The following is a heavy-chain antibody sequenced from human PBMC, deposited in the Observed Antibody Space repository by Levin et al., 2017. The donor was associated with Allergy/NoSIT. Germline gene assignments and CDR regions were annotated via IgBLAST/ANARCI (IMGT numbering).Heavy chain of an antibody. CDR3: AREKLERITMIVAAYYYDGMDV. CDR1: GFTFSSYW. J-gene: IGHJ6*02. Sequence: GGSLRLSCAASGFTFSSYWMSWVRQAPGKGLEWVANIKQDGSEKYYVDSVKGRFTISRDNAKNSLYLQMNSLRAEDTAVYYCAREKLERITMIVAAYYYDGMDVWGQGTTVTVSS. V-gene: IGHV3-7*01. CDR2: IKQDGSEK. D-gene: IGHD3-22*01.